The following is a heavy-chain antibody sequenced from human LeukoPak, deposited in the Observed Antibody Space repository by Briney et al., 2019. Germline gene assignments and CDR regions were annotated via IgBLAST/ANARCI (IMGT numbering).Heavy chain of an antibody. CDR1: GFTFSSFG. CDR2: IWYDGRNK. V-gene: IGHV3-33*01. CDR3: ARDYSRNSFDY. J-gene: IGHJ4*02. D-gene: IGHD6-13*01. Sequence: GGSLRLSCAASGFTFSSFGMHWVRQAPGKGLEWVAVIWYDGRNKYYADSVKGRFTISRDNSKNTLYLQMNSLRVEDTAVYYCARDYSRNSFDYWGQGTLVTVSS.